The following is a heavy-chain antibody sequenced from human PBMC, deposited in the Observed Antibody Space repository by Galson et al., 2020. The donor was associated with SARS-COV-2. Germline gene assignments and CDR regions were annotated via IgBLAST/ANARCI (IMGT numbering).Heavy chain of an antibody. CDR1: GGSITSGTYY. Sequence: ASETLSLTCTVSGGSITSGTYYWSWIRQHPGKGLEWIGYTFYSGSTYSNPSLKSRVTISVDTSKNQFSLKLSSVTAADTAVYFWARVSGGYSGYWGPGTLVTVSS. J-gene: IGHJ4*02. CDR2: TFYSGST. D-gene: IGHD3-22*01. V-gene: IGHV4-31*03. CDR3: ARVSGGYSGY.